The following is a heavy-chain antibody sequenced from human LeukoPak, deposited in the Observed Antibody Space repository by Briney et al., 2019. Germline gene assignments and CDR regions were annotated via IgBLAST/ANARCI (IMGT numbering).Heavy chain of an antibody. CDR2: MNPNSGNT. D-gene: IGHD3-10*01. Sequence: EASVKVSCKASGYTFTSYDINWVRQATGQGLEWMGWMNPNSGNTGYAQKFQGRVTMTRNTSISTAYMELSSLRSEDTAVYYCATDTPKYYYGSGSYHSYWGQGTLVTVSS. J-gene: IGHJ4*02. V-gene: IGHV1-8*01. CDR1: GYTFTSYD. CDR3: ATDTPKYYYGSGSYHSY.